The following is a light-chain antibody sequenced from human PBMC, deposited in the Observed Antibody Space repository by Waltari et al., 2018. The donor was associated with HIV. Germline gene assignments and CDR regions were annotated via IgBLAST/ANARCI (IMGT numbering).Light chain of an antibody. CDR2: GAS. J-gene: IGKJ5*01. V-gene: IGKV3-15*01. CDR3: QQYNNWPPIT. CDR1: QTISSN. Sequence: EIVMTQSPATLSVSPGDRATLSCRASQTISSNLAWYQQKSGQAPRLLIYGASTRASGVPARFSGSGSGTEFTLTVSSLQSEDFAVYFCQQYNNWPPITFGQGTRLGIK.